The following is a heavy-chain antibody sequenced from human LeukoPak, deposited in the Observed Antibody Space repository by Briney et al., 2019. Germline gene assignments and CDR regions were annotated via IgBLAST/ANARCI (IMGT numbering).Heavy chain of an antibody. CDR1: GFTFSSYA. CDR3: AKSEYYYDSSGGFDY. D-gene: IGHD3-22*01. J-gene: IGHJ4*02. V-gene: IGHV3-23*01. CDR2: ISGSGGST. Sequence: PGGSLRLSCAASGFTFSSYAMSWVRQAPGKGLEWVSAISGSGGSTYYADSVKGRFTISRDNSKNTLYLQMNSLRAEDTAVYYCAKSEYYYDSSGGFDYWGQGTLVTVSS.